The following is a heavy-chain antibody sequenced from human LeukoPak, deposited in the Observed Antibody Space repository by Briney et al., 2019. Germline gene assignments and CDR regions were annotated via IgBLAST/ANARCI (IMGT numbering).Heavy chain of an antibody. CDR1: GFIFSSYW. Sequence: PGGSLRLSCAASGFIFSSYWMHWVRQAPGKGLVWVSRINSDGRSTTYADSVKGRCTSSRDNAKNTLYLQINSLRAADTAFYYCARAQGYSILDDGYFDLWGRGTLVTVSS. J-gene: IGHJ2*01. V-gene: IGHV3-74*01. CDR2: INSDGRST. CDR3: ARAQGYSILDDGYFDL. D-gene: IGHD1-26*01.